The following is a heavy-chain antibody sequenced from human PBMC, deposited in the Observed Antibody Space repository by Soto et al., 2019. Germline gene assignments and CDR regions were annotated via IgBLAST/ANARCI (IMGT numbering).Heavy chain of an antibody. J-gene: IGHJ3*01. V-gene: IGHV2-5*02. D-gene: IGHD3-22*01. CDR2: IYWDGDK. Sequence: QITLKESGPSLVRPTQTLTLTCTLSGFSLTTTGVGVAWIRRPPGKALEWLALIYWDGDKRYRPSLKTRLAVTSDTSKNRVVLTVTDMDPMDTATYFCARTPPTMSPFDVWGQGTMVTVSS. CDR1: GFSLTTTGVG. CDR3: ARTPPTMSPFDV.